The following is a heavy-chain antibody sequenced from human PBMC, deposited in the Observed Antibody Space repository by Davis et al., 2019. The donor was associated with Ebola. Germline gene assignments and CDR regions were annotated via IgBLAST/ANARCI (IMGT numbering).Heavy chain of an antibody. D-gene: IGHD6-19*01. Sequence: GSLRLSCTVSGGSISSYYWSWIRQPPGKGLEWIGYIYSSGSTNYNPSLKSRVTISVDTSKNQFSLKLSSVTAADTAVYYCARVYSGWYPDYWGQGTLVTVSS. CDR1: GGSISSYY. V-gene: IGHV4-59*01. CDR3: ARVYSGWYPDY. J-gene: IGHJ4*02. CDR2: IYSSGST.